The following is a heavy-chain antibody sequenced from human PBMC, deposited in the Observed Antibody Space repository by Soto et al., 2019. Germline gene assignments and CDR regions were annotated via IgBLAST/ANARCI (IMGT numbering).Heavy chain of an antibody. Sequence: SETLSLTFTVSGGSISSSSYYWGWIRQPPGKGLEWIGSIYYSGSTYYNPSLKSRVTISVDTSKNQFSLKLSSVTAADTAVYYCARPAAGIPYFDYWGQGTLVTVSS. CDR2: IYYSGST. CDR3: ARPAAGIPYFDY. D-gene: IGHD6-13*01. V-gene: IGHV4-39*01. CDR1: GGSISSSSYY. J-gene: IGHJ4*02.